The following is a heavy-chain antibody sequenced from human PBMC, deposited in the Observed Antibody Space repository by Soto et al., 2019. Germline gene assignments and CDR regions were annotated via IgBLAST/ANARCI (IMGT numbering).Heavy chain of an antibody. D-gene: IGHD3-16*01. CDR1: GGSFNRHT. CDR2: IIPIFGTA. Sequence: QVQLVQSGAEVSKPGSSVRVSCKASGGSFNRHTISWVRQAPGQGLEWMGGIIPIFGTANHAQKFQGRVTLIADASTSTVYMELSSLRSEDTAIYYCARGWGYDSTYYYYADWGQGTLVIVSS. J-gene: IGHJ4*01. V-gene: IGHV1-69*01. CDR3: ARGWGYDSTYYYYAD.